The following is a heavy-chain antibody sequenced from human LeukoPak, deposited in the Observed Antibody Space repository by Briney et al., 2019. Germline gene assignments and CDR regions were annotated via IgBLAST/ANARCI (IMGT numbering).Heavy chain of an antibody. CDR1: GFTFDDYA. J-gene: IGHJ3*02. V-gene: IGHV3-9*01. Sequence: PGGSLRLSCAASGFTFDDYAMHWVRQAPGKGLEWVSGISWNSGSIGYADSVKGRFTISRDNAKNSLYLQMNSLRAEDTALYYCAKGNDGNFDSLGAFDIWGQGTMVTVSS. D-gene: IGHD4-23*01. CDR3: AKGNDGNFDSLGAFDI. CDR2: ISWNSGSI.